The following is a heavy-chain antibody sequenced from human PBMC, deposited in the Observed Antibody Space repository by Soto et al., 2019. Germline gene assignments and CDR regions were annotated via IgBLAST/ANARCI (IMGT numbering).Heavy chain of an antibody. D-gene: IGHD3-22*01. CDR2: ISYDGSNK. J-gene: IGHJ4*02. CDR1: GSTFSNYG. V-gene: IGHV3-30*18. Sequence: QVQLVESGGGVVQPGRSLRLSCAASGSTFSNYGIHWVRQAPGKGLEWVAVISYDGSNKNYADSVKGRFTISRDNSKNTVYLQMTSLRAEDTAVYYCAQDAYYYDSSGYYVFDYWGQGTLVTVTS. CDR3: AQDAYYYDSSGYYVFDY.